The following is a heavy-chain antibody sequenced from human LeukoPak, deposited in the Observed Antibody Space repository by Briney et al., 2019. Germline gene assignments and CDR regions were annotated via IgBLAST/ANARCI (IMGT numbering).Heavy chain of an antibody. CDR3: VKDNEAGGSPFDR. V-gene: IGHV3-64D*06. CDR2: ISDNGGST. D-gene: IGHD3-9*01. Sequence: GGSLRLSCSGSGFILRSLAMHWVGPAPGQELEYGSRISDNGGSTYYADSVKGRFTISRDNSKNTLYLQMSSLRAVDTAVYYCVKDNEAGGSPFDRWGQGTLVTVSS. CDR1: GFILRSLA. J-gene: IGHJ4*02.